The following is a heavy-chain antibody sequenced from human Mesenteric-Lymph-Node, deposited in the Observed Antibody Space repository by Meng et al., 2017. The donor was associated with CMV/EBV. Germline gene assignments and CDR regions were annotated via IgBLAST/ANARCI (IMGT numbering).Heavy chain of an antibody. CDR1: GGSFSGYY. V-gene: IGHV4-34*01. CDR3: ARGSDIPVNNY. J-gene: IGHJ4*02. CDR2: INHSGVP. D-gene: IGHD2-15*01. Sequence: QLQLQQWGAGLLKPSEPLSLTCAVYGGSFSGYYWSWIRQPPGKGLEWIGEINHSGVPNYNPSLKSRVTISLDRSKNQFSLKLSSVTAEDTAVYYCARGSDIPVNNYWGQGTLVTVSS.